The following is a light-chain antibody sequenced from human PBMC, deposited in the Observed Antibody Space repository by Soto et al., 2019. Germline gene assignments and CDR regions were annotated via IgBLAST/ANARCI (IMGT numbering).Light chain of an antibody. V-gene: IGKV1-39*01. CDR1: QSISTY. Sequence: DIQMTQSPSSLSASVGDRVTIICRAGQSISTYLNWYQQKPGKAPKLLIYGASNLRSGVPSRFSGSGSGTDFTLSISSLQPEDFATYYCQQTYSSPDTFGQGTKLEI. CDR3: QQTYSSPDT. J-gene: IGKJ2*01. CDR2: GAS.